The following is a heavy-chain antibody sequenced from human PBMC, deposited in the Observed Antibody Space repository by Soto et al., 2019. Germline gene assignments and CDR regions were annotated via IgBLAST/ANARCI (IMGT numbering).Heavy chain of an antibody. CDR3: ARHPARSGYYYYYGMDV. D-gene: IGHD5-12*01. CDR1: GYSFTSYW. CDR2: IYPGDSDT. J-gene: IGHJ6*02. V-gene: IGHV5-51*01. Sequence: PGESLKISSKGSGYSFTSYWIGWVRQMPGKGLEWMGIIYPGDSDTRYSPSFQGQVTISADKSISTAYLQWSSLKASDTAMYYCARHPARSGYYYYYGMDVWGQGTTVTVSS.